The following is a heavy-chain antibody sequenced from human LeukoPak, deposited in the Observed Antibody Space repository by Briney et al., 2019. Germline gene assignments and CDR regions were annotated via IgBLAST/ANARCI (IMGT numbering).Heavy chain of an antibody. Sequence: PSETLSLTCAVYGGSFSGYYWSWIRQPPGKGLEWIGEINHSGSTNYNPSLKGRVTISVDTSKNQFSLKLSSVTAADTAVYYCARGPYSSSLGPPYYYYYGMDVWGQGTTVTVSS. J-gene: IGHJ6*02. V-gene: IGHV4-34*01. CDR3: ARGPYSSSLGPPYYYYYGMDV. CDR2: INHSGST. D-gene: IGHD6-6*01. CDR1: GGSFSGYY.